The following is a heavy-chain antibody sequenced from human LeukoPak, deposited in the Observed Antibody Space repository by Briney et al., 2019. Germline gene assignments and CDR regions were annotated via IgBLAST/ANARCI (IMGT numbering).Heavy chain of an antibody. D-gene: IGHD3-22*01. J-gene: IGHJ6*02. CDR2: IYSGGST. V-gene: IGHV3-66*01. Sequence: GGSLRLSCAASGFTVSSNYMNWVRQAPGKGLEWVSVIYSGGSTYYADSVRGRFTISRDNSKNTLYLQMSSLRAEDTAVYYCARDLYYYDSSGHRRSYYGMDVWGQGTTVTVSS. CDR1: GFTVSSNY. CDR3: ARDLYYYDSSGHRRSYYGMDV.